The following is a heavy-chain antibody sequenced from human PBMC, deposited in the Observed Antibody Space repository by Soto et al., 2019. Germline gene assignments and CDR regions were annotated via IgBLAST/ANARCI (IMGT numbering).Heavy chain of an antibody. D-gene: IGHD4-17*01. V-gene: IGHV1-58*01. CDR2: IVVGSGNT. Sequence: GASVKVSCKASGFTFTSSAVQWVRQARGQRLEWIGWIVVGSGNTNYAQKFQERVTITRDMSASTAYTELSSLRSEDTAVYYCAEGHGGHYGMDVWGQGTTVTVSS. CDR1: GFTFTSSA. J-gene: IGHJ6*02. CDR3: AEGHGGHYGMDV.